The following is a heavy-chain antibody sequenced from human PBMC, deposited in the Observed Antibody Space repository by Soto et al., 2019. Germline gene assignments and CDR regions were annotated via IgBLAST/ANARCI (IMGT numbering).Heavy chain of an antibody. CDR3: ARAESGYEDDAFDI. D-gene: IGHD5-12*01. Sequence: SETLSLTCTVSGGSISSYYWSWIRQPPGKGLEWIGEIYHSGSTNYNPSLKSRVTISVDKSKNQFSLKLSSVTAADTAVYYCARAESGYEDDAFDIWGQGTMVTVSS. J-gene: IGHJ3*02. CDR1: GGSISSYY. CDR2: IYHSGST. V-gene: IGHV4-59*12.